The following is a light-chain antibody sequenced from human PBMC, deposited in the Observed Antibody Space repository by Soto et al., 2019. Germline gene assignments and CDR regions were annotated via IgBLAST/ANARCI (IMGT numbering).Light chain of an antibody. Sequence: EIMLTQSPVTLCLARGERATRSCTASQGVSSNYLAWYQQKPGQAPRLLIYGASTRATGIPARFSGSGSGTEFTLTISSLQSEDFAVYYCQQYNNWITFGQGTRLEI. CDR3: QQYNNWIT. J-gene: IGKJ5*01. V-gene: IGKV3-15*01. CDR2: GAS. CDR1: QGVSSN.